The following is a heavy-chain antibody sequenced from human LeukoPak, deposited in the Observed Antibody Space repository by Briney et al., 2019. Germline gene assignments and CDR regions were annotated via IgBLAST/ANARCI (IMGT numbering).Heavy chain of an antibody. D-gene: IGHD7-27*01. CDR1: GGSISSGDYY. CDR3: ARVSVGRATGDRWYFDL. J-gene: IGHJ2*01. Sequence: SETLSLTCTVSGGSISSGDYYWSWIRQPPGKGPEWIGYIYYSGSTYYNPSLKSRVTISVDTSKNQFSLKLSSVTAADTAVYYCARVSVGRATGDRWYFDLWGRGTLVTVSS. V-gene: IGHV4-30-4*08. CDR2: IYYSGST.